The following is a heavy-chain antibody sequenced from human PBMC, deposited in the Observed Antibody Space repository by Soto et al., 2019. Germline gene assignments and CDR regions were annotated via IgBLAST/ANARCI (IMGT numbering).Heavy chain of an antibody. CDR2: ISAYSGNR. J-gene: IGHJ6*02. CDR3: ARGGDCSSSSCYSPDYHFGLDV. V-gene: IGHV1-18*01. CDR1: GYNFVDYG. D-gene: IGHD2-2*01. Sequence: QIPLVQSGGEVRKPGASVKVSCQASGYNFVDYGLSWVRQAPGQGLEWMGWISAYSGNREYAQKFQGRVTLTTDTSTSTSYMELRSLRSDDTAVYYCARGGDCSSSSCYSPDYHFGLDVWGQGTTVIVSS.